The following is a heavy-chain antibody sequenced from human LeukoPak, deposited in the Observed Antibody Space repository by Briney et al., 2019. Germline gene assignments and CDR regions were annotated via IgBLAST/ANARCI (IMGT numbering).Heavy chain of an antibody. V-gene: IGHV4-59*13. J-gene: IGHJ4*02. CDR3: ARDGLQQFGLHYFDY. CDR1: GGSISSYY. CDR2: IFSSGST. D-gene: IGHD5-24*01. Sequence: SETLSLTCNVSGGSISSYYWSWLRQPPGKGLEWIGYIFSSGSTASYPSLKSRVTMLVDTFVNQFSLNLISVTAADTAVYYCARDGLQQFGLHYFDYWGQGTLVTVSS.